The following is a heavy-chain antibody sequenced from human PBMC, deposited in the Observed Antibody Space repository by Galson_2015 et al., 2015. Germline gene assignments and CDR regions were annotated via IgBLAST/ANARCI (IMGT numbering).Heavy chain of an antibody. CDR2: IYTSGST. CDR3: AREEVGSGAAGTGWFDP. D-gene: IGHD6-13*01. V-gene: IGHV4-61*02. Sequence: TVSGGSISSGSYYWSWIRQPAGKGLEWIGRIYTSGSTNYNPSLKSRVTISVDTSKNQFSLKLCSVTAADTAVYYCAREEVGSGAAGTGWFDPWGQGTLVTVSS. CDR1: GGSISSGSYY. J-gene: IGHJ5*02.